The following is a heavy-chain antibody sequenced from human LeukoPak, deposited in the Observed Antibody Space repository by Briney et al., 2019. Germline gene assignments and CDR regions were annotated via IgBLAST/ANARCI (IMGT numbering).Heavy chain of an antibody. J-gene: IGHJ2*01. CDR2: IYPGDSDT. V-gene: IGHV5-51*01. CDR3: GRHGRGHCSDGTCLSNWYFDL. D-gene: IGHD2-15*01. CDR1: GYSFTSYW. Sequence: GESLKISCEASGYSFTSYWIGWVRQMPGKGLEWMGVIYPGDSDTRYSPSFQGQVTISADKSTSTAYLQWSSLKASDTAMYYCGRHGRGHCSDGTCLSNWYFDLWGRGTLVTVSS.